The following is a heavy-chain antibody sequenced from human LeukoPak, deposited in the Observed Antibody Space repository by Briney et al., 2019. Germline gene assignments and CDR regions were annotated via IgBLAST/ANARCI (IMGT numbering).Heavy chain of an antibody. J-gene: IGHJ4*02. D-gene: IGHD3-16*02. CDR2: ISYDGSNK. CDR1: GFTFSSYE. Sequence: PGGSLRLSCAASGFTFSSYEMNWVRQAPGKGLEWVAVISYDGSNKYYADSVKGRFTISRDNSKNTLYLQMNSLRAEDTAVYYCARERVMITFGGVIAADFDYWGQGTLVTVSS. CDR3: ARERVMITFGGVIAADFDY. V-gene: IGHV3-30*04.